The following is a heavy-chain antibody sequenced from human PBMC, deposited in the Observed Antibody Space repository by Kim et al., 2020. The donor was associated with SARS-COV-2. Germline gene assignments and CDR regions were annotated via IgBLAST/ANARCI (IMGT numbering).Heavy chain of an antibody. D-gene: IGHD2-15*01. CDR2: TT. V-gene: IGHV3-15*01. Sequence: TTDYAAPVKGRFTISRDDSKNTLYLQMNSLKTEDTAVYYCTTVGLLRTDYWGQGTLVTVSS. J-gene: IGHJ4*02. CDR3: TTVGLLRTDY.